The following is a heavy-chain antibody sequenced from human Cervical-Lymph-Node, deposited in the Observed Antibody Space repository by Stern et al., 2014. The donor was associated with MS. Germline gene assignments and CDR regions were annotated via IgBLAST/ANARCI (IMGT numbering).Heavy chain of an antibody. V-gene: IGHV3-30*18. J-gene: IGHJ4*02. CDR2: ILYDGSIN. CDR1: GFTFSSCG. D-gene: IGHD3-22*01. Sequence: VQLVESGGGVVQPGGSLRLSCAVSGFTFSSCGMHWVRQAPGKGLEWVAVILYDGSINYYADSVKGRFTISRDNSKNTLYLQMTSLRADDTAVYYCAKRWASGSCYYFHVDYWGQGTLVTVSS. CDR3: AKRWASGSCYYFHVDY.